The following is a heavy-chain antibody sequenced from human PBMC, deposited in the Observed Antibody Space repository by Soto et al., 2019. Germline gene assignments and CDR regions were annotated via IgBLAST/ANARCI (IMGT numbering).Heavy chain of an antibody. Sequence: QVQLQESGPGLVKPSETLSLTCTVSGGSISSYYWSWIRQPPVKGLEWIGYIYYSGSTNYNPSLKSRGTISVDTSKNQFSLKLSSVTAADTAVYYCAGQYSFGSYGMDVWGQGTTVTVSS. J-gene: IGHJ6*02. CDR1: GGSISSYY. CDR2: IYYSGST. D-gene: IGHD5-18*01. V-gene: IGHV4-59*08. CDR3: AGQYSFGSYGMDV.